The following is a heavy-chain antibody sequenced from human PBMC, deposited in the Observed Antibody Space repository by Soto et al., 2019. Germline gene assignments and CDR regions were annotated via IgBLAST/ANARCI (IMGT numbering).Heavy chain of an antibody. V-gene: IGHV1-69*01. Sequence: QVQLVQSGAEVKKPASSVKVSCKASGGTVNNYPITWVRQAPGEGRERMGGSIPIFGTANYAQNFQGRVTISVDEYTSTAYMELSRLRSEDTAVYYCARGRGYSGDDHYYSFDMDVWGQWTTVTVSS. CDR2: SIPIFGTA. CDR3: ARGRGYSGDDHYYSFDMDV. J-gene: IGHJ6*02. D-gene: IGHD5-12*01. CDR1: GGTVNNYP.